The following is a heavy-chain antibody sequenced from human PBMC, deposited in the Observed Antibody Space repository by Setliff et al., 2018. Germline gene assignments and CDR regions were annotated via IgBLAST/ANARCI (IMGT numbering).Heavy chain of an antibody. CDR1: GFIFSNYA. J-gene: IGHJ4*02. CDR3: ARDRVNDGYWDFDS. Sequence: GGSLRLSCAASGFIFSNYAMHWVRQAPGKGLEWVALISYDASNKYYADSVKGRFTISRDNSKNTLYVQMNNLRAEDTAVYYCARDRVNDGYWDFDSWGQGIVVTVSS. V-gene: IGHV3-30*01. CDR2: ISYDASNK. D-gene: IGHD1-1*01.